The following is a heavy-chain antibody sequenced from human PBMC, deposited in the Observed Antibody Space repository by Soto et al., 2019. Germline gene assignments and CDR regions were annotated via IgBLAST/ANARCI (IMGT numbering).Heavy chain of an antibody. V-gene: IGHV1-18*01. CDR1: GYTFTSYG. D-gene: IGHD4-17*01. CDR3: AGVGSGDYGAFDI. Sequence: ASVKVSCKASGYTFTSYGISWVRQAPGQGLEWMGWISAYNGNTNYAQKLQGRITMTTDTSTSTAFMELRSLRSEDTAVYYCAGVGSGDYGAFDIWGQGTMVTVSS. CDR2: ISAYNGNT. J-gene: IGHJ3*02.